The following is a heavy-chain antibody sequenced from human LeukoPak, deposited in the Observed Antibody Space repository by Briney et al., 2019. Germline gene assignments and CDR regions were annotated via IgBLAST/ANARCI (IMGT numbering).Heavy chain of an antibody. J-gene: IGHJ4*02. V-gene: IGHV3-30*03. CDR3: ASDDTYYDILTGYVFGSY. Sequence: GGSLRLSCAAPGFTFSSYGMHWVRQAPGKGLEWVAVISYDGSNKYYADSVKGRFTISRDNSKNTLYLQMNSLRAEDTAVYYCASDDTYYDILTGYVFGSYWGQGTLVTVSS. D-gene: IGHD3-9*01. CDR2: ISYDGSNK. CDR1: GFTFSSYG.